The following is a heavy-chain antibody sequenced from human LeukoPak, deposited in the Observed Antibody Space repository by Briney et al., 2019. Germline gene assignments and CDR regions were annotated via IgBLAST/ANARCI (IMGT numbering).Heavy chain of an antibody. CDR1: GFTFSNYW. V-gene: IGHV3-7*03. CDR3: ARGGYSGLNFDY. J-gene: IGHJ4*02. Sequence: GGSLRLSCAASGFTFSNYWMSWVRQAPGKGLEGVANINQDGSEKYYVDSVKGRFTVSRDNAKNSLYLQMNSLRAEDRAVYYCARGGYSGLNFDYWGQGTLVTVSS. D-gene: IGHD5-12*01. CDR2: INQDGSEK.